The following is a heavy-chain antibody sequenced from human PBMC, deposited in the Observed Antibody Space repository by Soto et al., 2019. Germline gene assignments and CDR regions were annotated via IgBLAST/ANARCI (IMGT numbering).Heavy chain of an antibody. CDR2: ISAYNGNT. D-gene: IGHD2-15*01. V-gene: IGHV1-18*01. CDR3: AKDRVVAATSNWFDP. J-gene: IGHJ5*02. Sequence: ASVKVSCKASGYTFTSYGISWVRQAPGQGLEWMGWISAYNGNTNYAQKLQGRVTMTTDTSTSTAYMELRSLRSDDTAVYYCAKDRVVAATSNWFDPWGQGTLVTVS. CDR1: GYTFTSYG.